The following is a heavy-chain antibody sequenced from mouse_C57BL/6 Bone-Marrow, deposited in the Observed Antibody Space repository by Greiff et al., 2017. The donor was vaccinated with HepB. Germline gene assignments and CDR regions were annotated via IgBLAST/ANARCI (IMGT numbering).Heavy chain of an antibody. CDR1: GFNIKDDY. D-gene: IGHD2-1*01. CDR3: TTSNGNYNDDY. V-gene: IGHV14-4*01. J-gene: IGHJ2*01. CDR2: IDPENGDT. Sequence: EVQLQQSGAELVRPGASVKLSCTASGFNIKDDYMHWVKQRPEQGLEWIGWIDPENGDTEYASKFQGKATITADTSSNTAYLQLSSLTSEDTAVYYCTTSNGNYNDDYWGQGTTLTVSS.